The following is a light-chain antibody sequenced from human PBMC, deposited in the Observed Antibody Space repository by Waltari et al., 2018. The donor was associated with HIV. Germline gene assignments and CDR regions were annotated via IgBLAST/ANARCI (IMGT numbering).Light chain of an antibody. CDR3: QQSFSYPLT. V-gene: IGKV1-39*01. CDR2: DAS. Sequence: DIQMTQSPSSLSASVGDSVTITCRASQTVNNKLNWYQQKPGEAPKVVIYDASTLESGVPSRFRGGGSRTDFTLTITILQLDDFATYFCQQSFSYPLTFGPGTKVDI. J-gene: IGKJ3*01. CDR1: QTVNNK.